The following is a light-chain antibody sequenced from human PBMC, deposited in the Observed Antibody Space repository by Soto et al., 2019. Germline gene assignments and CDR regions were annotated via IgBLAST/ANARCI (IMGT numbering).Light chain of an antibody. CDR1: QGLSSW. V-gene: IGKV1-33*01. CDR2: DAS. Sequence: DIQMTQSPPTLSPSVGDRVTITCRASQGLSSWLAWYQQKPGKAPKLLIYDASNLETGVPSRFSGSGSGTDFTFTISSLQPEDIATYYCQQYDNLPITFGQGTRLEIK. CDR3: QQYDNLPIT. J-gene: IGKJ5*01.